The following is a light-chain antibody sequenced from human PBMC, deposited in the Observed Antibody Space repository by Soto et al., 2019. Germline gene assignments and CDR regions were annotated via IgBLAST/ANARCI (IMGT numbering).Light chain of an antibody. CDR3: VLYMGSGIPV. V-gene: IGLV8-61*01. CDR1: SGSVSTSYY. Sequence: QTVVTQEPSFSVSPGGTVTLTCGLSSGSVSTSYYPSWYQQTPGQAPRTLIYSTNTRSSGVPDRFSDSILGNKAALTITGAQADDESDYYCVLYMGSGIPVFGGGTQLTVL. J-gene: IGLJ2*01. CDR2: STN.